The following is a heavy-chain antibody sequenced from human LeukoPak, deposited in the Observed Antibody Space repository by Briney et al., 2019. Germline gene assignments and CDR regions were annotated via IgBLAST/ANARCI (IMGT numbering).Heavy chain of an antibody. J-gene: IGHJ5*02. CDR3: AKRRKDYLFLGDWFDP. D-gene: IGHD3-16*01. Sequence: ESLQISCKGSGFTFTEFWIGGGRQVPGKGLEWIGIIYPGDSDTQYTPSFHGQVTISADKSVNSVYLQWSSLKASDTAIYYCAKRRKDYLFLGDWFDPWGQGTLVTVSS. V-gene: IGHV5-51*01. CDR2: IYPGDSDT. CDR1: GFTFTEFW.